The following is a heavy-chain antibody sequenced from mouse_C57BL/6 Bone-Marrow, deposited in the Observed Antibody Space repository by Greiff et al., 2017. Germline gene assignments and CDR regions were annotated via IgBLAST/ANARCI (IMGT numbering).Heavy chain of an antibody. D-gene: IGHD2-2*01. Sequence: VQLQQPGAELVKPGASVKMSCKASGYTFTSYWITWVKQRPGQGLEWIGDIYPGSGSTNYNEKFKSKATLTVDTSSSTAYMQLSSLTSEDSAVYYCARWGYGYHWYFDVWGTGTTVTVSS. CDR3: ARWGYGYHWYFDV. V-gene: IGHV1-55*01. CDR2: IYPGSGST. J-gene: IGHJ1*03. CDR1: GYTFTSYW.